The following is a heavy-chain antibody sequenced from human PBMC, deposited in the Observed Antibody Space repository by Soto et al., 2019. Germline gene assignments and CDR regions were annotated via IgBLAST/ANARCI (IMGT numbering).Heavy chain of an antibody. V-gene: IGHV3-9*01. CDR1: GFTFDDYA. Sequence: EVRLVEFGGGLVQPGRSLRLSCAASGFTFDDYAMHWVRQAAGKGLEWVSGISWNSGSIGYADSVKGRFTISRDNTKNPLFLKMNGLGAEDTAFYYCAKDRGLGGDDDVFDIWGQGKMVTVSS. J-gene: IGHJ3*02. D-gene: IGHD3-16*01. CDR3: AKDRGLGGDDDVFDI. CDR2: ISWNSGSI.